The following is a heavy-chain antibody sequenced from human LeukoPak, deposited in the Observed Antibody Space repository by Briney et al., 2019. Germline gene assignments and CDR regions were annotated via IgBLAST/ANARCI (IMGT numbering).Heavy chain of an antibody. D-gene: IGHD6-13*01. Sequence: GGSLRLSCAASGFTFSSYVMSWVRQAPGKGLEWVSSISSSSSYIYYADSVKGRFTISRDNAKNSLYLQMNSLRAEDTAVYYCARPDEQQLVRDAFDIWGQGTMVTVSS. CDR1: GFTFSSYV. CDR2: ISSSSSYI. V-gene: IGHV3-21*01. CDR3: ARPDEQQLVRDAFDI. J-gene: IGHJ3*02.